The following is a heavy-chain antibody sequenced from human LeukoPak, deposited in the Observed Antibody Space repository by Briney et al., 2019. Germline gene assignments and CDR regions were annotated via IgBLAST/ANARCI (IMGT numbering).Heavy chain of an antibody. CDR3: ARDLEGYDFIYGMDV. CDR1: GYAFSDYY. D-gene: IGHD5-12*01. CDR2: INPNSGGT. J-gene: IGHJ6*02. V-gene: IGHV1-2*02. Sequence: ASVKVSCKASGYAFSDYYMHWVRQAPGQGLEWMGWINPNSGGTNYAQNFQGRVTMTRDTSISTAYMELSSLRSEDTAVYYCARDLEGYDFIYGMDVWGQGTTVTVSS.